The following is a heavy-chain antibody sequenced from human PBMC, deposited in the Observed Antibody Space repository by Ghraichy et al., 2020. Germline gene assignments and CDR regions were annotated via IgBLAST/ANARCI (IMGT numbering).Heavy chain of an antibody. CDR2: ISYDGSNK. J-gene: IGHJ6*02. CDR1: GFTFSSYG. V-gene: IGHV3-30*18. Sequence: GESLNISCAASGFTFSSYGMHWVRQAPGKGLEWVAVISYDGSNKYYADSVKGRFTISRDNSKNTLYLQMNSLRAEDTAVYYCAKSHSYSSSWYEPRGYYYYGMDVWGQGPTVTVSS. CDR3: AKSHSYSSSWYEPRGYYYYGMDV. D-gene: IGHD6-13*01.